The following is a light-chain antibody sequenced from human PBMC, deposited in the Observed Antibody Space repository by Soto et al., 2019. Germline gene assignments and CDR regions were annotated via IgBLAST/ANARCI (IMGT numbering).Light chain of an antibody. CDR2: DNN. CDR3: QSFDTSLSGSV. CDR1: SSNIGAGYD. Sequence: QSVLTQPPSVSGAPGQRVTISCTGSSSNIGAGYDVHWYQQPPGTAPKLLIYDNNNRPSGVPDRFSGSKSGTSASLAITGLQAVDEADYYCQSFDTSLSGSVFGGGTKLTVL. J-gene: IGLJ2*01. V-gene: IGLV1-40*01.